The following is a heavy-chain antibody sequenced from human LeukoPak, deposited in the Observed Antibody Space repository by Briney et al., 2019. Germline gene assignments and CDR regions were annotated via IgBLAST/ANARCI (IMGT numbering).Heavy chain of an antibody. V-gene: IGHV4-59*01. J-gene: IGHJ4*02. CDR1: GGSISGYY. D-gene: IGHD6-19*01. CDR3: ARASAVAGNFDY. Sequence: SETLSLTCTVSGGSISGYYWSWIRQPPGKGLEWIGFIYYSGSTEHNPSLKSRVTISVDTSKNQFSLKLSSVTAADTAVYYYARASAVAGNFDYWGQGTLVTVSS. CDR2: IYYSGST.